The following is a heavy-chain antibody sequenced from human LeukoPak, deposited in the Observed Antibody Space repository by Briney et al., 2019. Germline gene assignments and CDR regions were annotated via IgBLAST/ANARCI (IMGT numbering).Heavy chain of an antibody. Sequence: ASVKVSCKASGYTFTSYGISWVRQAPGQGLEWMGWISAYNGNANYAQKLQGKVTMTTDTSTSTAYMELRSLRSDDTAVYYCARDYYYGSGSYFVYWGQGTLVTVSS. CDR2: ISAYNGNA. CDR3: ARDYYYGSGSYFVY. V-gene: IGHV1-18*01. CDR1: GYTFTSYG. J-gene: IGHJ4*02. D-gene: IGHD3-10*01.